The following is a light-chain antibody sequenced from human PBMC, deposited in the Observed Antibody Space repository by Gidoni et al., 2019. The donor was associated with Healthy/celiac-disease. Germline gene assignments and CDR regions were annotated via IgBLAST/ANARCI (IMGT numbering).Light chain of an antibody. CDR1: QSLLHSNGYND. CDR3: MQALQTPPWT. CDR2: LGS. J-gene: IGKJ1*01. Sequence: DIVMTQSPLSLPVTPGEPASISCRSSQSLLHSNGYNDLEWYLQKPGQSPQLLIYLGSNRASGVPDRFSGSGSGTDFTLKISRVEAEDVGVYYCMQALQTPPWTFGQGTKVEIK. V-gene: IGKV2-28*01.